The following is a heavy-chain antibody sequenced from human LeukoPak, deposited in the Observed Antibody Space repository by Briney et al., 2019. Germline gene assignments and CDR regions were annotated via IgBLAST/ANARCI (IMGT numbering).Heavy chain of an antibody. CDR3: ARDGPYSSGWYRDYYYMDV. D-gene: IGHD6-19*01. CDR2: IYTSGST. V-gene: IGHV4-4*07. J-gene: IGHJ6*03. Sequence: SETLSLTCTVSGGSISSYYWSWIRQPAGKGLEWIGRIYTSGSTKYNPSLKSRVTMSVDTYKNQFSLKLSSVTAADTAVYYCARDGPYSSGWYRDYYYMDVWGKGTTVTVSS. CDR1: GGSISSYY.